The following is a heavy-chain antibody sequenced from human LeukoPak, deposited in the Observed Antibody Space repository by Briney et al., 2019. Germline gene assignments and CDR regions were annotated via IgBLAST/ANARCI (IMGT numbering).Heavy chain of an antibody. D-gene: IGHD3-9*01. CDR1: GGSISGYY. CDR3: ARGRSGYDILTGYYAFGWFDP. CDR2: INHSGGT. Sequence: NTSETLSLTCAVYGGSISGYYWSWIRQPPGKGLEWIGEINHSGGTNYNPSLKSRVTISVDTSKNQFSLKLSSVTAADTAVYYCARGRSGYDILTGYYAFGWFDPWGQGTLVTVSS. V-gene: IGHV4-34*01. J-gene: IGHJ5*02.